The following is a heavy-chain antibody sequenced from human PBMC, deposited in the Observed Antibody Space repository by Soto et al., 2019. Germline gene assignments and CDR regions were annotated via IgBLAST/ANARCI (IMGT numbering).Heavy chain of an antibody. J-gene: IGHJ4*02. CDR3: ARAKGDY. V-gene: IGHV4-30-4*01. CDR1: GGSVNSGDYY. CDR2: IYYTGST. Sequence: SETLSLTCTVSGGSVNSGDYYWTWIRQPPGKGLEWIGYIYYTGSTYYNPSLKGRVTISVDTSKNQFSLKLSSVTAADTAVYYCARAKGDYWGQGTLVTVSS.